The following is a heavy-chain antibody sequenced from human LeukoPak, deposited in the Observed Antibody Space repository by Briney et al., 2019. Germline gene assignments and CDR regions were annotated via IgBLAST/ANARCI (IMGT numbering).Heavy chain of an antibody. D-gene: IGHD6-6*01. CDR3: ARAEGSSSKVFDY. V-gene: IGHV4-4*02. CDR1: GGSISSSNW. Sequence: PSETLSLTCAVSGGSISSSNWWSWVRQPPGKGLEWIGEIYHSGSTNYNPSLKSRVTISVDKSKNQFSLKLSSVIAADTAVYYCARAEGSSSKVFDYWGQGTLVTVSS. J-gene: IGHJ4*02. CDR2: IYHSGST.